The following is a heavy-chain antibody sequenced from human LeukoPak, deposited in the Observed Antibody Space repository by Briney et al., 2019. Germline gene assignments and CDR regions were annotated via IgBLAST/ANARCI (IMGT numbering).Heavy chain of an antibody. D-gene: IGHD2/OR15-2a*01. CDR3: AASIPFSNNYYYYYYMDV. CDR2: ISSSGSTI. V-gene: IGHV3-48*03. Sequence: PGGSLRLSCAASGFTFSSYEMNWVRRAPGKGLEWVSYISSSGSTIYYADSVKGRFTISRDNAKNSLYLQMNSLRAEDTAVYYCAASIPFSNNYYYYYYMDVWGKGTTVTVSS. J-gene: IGHJ6*03. CDR1: GFTFSSYE.